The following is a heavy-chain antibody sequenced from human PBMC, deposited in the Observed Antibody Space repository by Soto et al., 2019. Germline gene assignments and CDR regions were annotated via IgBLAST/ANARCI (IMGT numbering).Heavy chain of an antibody. J-gene: IGHJ5*02. D-gene: IGHD3-3*01. CDR1: CGSISSGGYY. Sequence: PSETLSLTCTVSCGSISSGGYYWSWIRQNPGKSMEWIGYIYYSGSTYYNPSLKSRVTISVDTSTNQFSLKLSYVTAADTAVYYCARDRGILGVVSWFDLWGQGTLVTVSS. CDR3: ARDRGILGVVSWFDL. V-gene: IGHV4-31*03. CDR2: IYYSGST.